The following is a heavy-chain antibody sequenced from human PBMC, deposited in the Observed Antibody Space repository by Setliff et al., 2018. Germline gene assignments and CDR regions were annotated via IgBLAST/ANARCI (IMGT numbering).Heavy chain of an antibody. CDR2: ISPSRGAT. Sequence: ASVKVSCKASGYTFSDLYLHWVRQAPGQGLEWMGWISPSRGATNYAQKFQGRVTMTWDTSISTAYMELSSLTSEDTAVYYCATDLAIRGVQFDYWGRGTLVTVSS. CDR3: ATDLAIRGVQFDY. D-gene: IGHD3-10*01. J-gene: IGHJ4*02. CDR1: GYTFSDLY. V-gene: IGHV1-2*02.